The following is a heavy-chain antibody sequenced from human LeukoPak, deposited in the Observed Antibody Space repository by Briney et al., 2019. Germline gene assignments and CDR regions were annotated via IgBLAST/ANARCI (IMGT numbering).Heavy chain of an antibody. Sequence: SGPALVKPTQTLTLTCTFSGFSLSTSGMCVSWIRQPPGKALEWLARIDWDDDKYYSTSLKTRLTISKDTSKNQVVLTMTNMDPVDTATYYCARTMATIVPDMADDIWGQGTMVTVSS. D-gene: IGHD5-24*01. V-gene: IGHV2-70*11. CDR1: GFSLSTSGMC. CDR2: IDWDDDK. J-gene: IGHJ3*02. CDR3: ARTMATIVPDMADDI.